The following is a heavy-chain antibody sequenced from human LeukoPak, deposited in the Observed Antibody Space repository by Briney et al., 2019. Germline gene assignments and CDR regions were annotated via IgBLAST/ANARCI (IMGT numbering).Heavy chain of an antibody. J-gene: IGHJ4*02. CDR3: VRVGVWAGGRFWLDY. CDR1: GFTFSSYW. V-gene: IGHV3-7*01. D-gene: IGHD2-15*01. Sequence: GGSLRLSCAASGFTFSSYWMSWVRQAPGKGLEWVANIKQDGSEKNYLDSVKGRFTISRDNAKNSLYLQMNSLRAEDTAVFYCVRVGVWAGGRFWLDYWGRGTLVTVSS. CDR2: IKQDGSEK.